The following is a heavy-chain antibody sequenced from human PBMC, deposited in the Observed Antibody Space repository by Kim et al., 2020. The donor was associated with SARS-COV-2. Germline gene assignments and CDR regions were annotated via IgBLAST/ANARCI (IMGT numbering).Heavy chain of an antibody. V-gene: IGHV4-34*01. Sequence: KSRVTISVDTSKNQFSLKLSSVTAADTAVYYCAADHCSSTSCYSGEGFDYWGQGALVTVSS. CDR3: AADHCSSTSCYSGEGFDY. J-gene: IGHJ4*02. D-gene: IGHD2-2*02.